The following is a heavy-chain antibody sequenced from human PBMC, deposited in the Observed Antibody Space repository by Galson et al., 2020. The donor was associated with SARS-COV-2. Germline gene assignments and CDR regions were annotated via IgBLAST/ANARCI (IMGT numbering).Heavy chain of an antibody. CDR1: GFNFNIYD. Sequence: GGSLRLSCAVSGFNFNIYDMSWVRQAPGKGLEWVSGFGAYSGLTYYADSVKGRFTISKDTSTNTLYLQMSRLRVEGTAVYYCAKEGISLARGVIWFFDSWGQGAQVTVSS. CDR2: FGAYSGLT. CDR3: AKEGISLARGVIWFFDS. J-gene: IGHJ4*02. V-gene: IGHV3-23*01. D-gene: IGHD3-10*01.